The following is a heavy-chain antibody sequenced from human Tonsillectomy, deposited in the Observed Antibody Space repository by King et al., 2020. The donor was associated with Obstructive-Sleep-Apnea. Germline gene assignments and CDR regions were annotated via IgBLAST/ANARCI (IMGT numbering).Heavy chain of an antibody. CDR2: IFYSWST. CDR3: GRLPGGNYNMDG. V-gene: IGHV4-31*03. Sequence: QLQESGPGLVKPSQTLSLTCTVSGGSISGGNYHWSWIRQHPGKGLEWIGYIFYSWSTYYNPSLKSRVTISVDPSNNQFSLKLSSVTAADTAVYYCGRLPGGNYNMDGWGQGTTVTVSS. CDR1: GGSISGGNYH. J-gene: IGHJ6*02. D-gene: IGHD3-16*01.